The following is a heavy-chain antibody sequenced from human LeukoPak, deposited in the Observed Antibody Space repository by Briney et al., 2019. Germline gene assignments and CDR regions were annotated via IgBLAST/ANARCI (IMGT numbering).Heavy chain of an antibody. CDR2: IYYSGST. J-gene: IGHJ3*02. Sequence: SETLPLTCTVSGGSISSGDYYWSWIRQPPGKGLEWIGYIYYSGSTYYNPSLKSRVTISVDTSKNQFSLKLSSVTAADTAVYYCARFDYYSSGSYDASGAFDIWGQGTMVTVSS. CDR3: ARFDYYSSGSYDASGAFDI. CDR1: GGSISSGDYY. V-gene: IGHV4-30-4*01. D-gene: IGHD3-10*01.